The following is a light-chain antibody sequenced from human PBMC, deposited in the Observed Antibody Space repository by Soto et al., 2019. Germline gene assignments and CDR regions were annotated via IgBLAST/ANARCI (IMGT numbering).Light chain of an antibody. CDR3: QQFGGSRLT. J-gene: IGKJ4*01. CDR2: GAF. Sequence: EIVLTQSPGTLSLSPGERATLSCRASQTVTSTFLSWYQQKPGQAPRLLIYGAFNRATGIPDRFIGGGSETDFTLPISRLEPEDFAVYYCQQFGGSRLTFGGGTKVEI. V-gene: IGKV3-20*01. CDR1: QTVTSTF.